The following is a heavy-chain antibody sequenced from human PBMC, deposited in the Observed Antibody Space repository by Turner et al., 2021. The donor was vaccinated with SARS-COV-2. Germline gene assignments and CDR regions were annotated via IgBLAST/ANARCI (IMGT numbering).Heavy chain of an antibody. D-gene: IGHD3-3*01. V-gene: IGHV3-30*18. J-gene: IGHJ4*02. CDR3: AKDDNYDFWTGYYMY. CDR1: GFTCSSYG. CDR2: ISYDGSNK. Sequence: QVQLVESGGGVVQPGRSMRLSCADSGFTCSSYGMHWVRQAPCKGLEWVAVISYDGSNKYYADSVKGRFTISRDNSKNTLYLQMNSLRAEDTAVYYCAKDDNYDFWTGYYMYWGQGTLVTVSS.